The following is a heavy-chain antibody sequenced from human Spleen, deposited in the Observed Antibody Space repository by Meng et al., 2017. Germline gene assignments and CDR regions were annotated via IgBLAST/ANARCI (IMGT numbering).Heavy chain of an antibody. CDR2: IIPILGIA. CDR1: GGTFSSYT. Sequence: SVKVSCKASGGTFSSYTISWVRQAPGQGLEWMGRIIPILGIANYAQKFQGRVTITADKSTSTAYMELSSLRSEDTAVYYCAREMGRYSSSWYVEDAFDIWGQGTMVTVSS. D-gene: IGHD6-13*01. CDR3: AREMGRYSSSWYVEDAFDI. V-gene: IGHV1-69*04. J-gene: IGHJ3*02.